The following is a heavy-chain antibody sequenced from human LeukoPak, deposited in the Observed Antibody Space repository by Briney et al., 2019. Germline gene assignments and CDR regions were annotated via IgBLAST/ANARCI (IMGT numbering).Heavy chain of an antibody. V-gene: IGHV4-59*08. J-gene: IGHJ4*02. CDR1: GGSIRSDC. Sequence: SETLSLTCTVSGGSIRSDCWSWIRQPPGKGLEWIGYILHRSSTNYNPSLKSRVTMSTDTSRNQISLKLNSVTAADTAVYYCARLIWFGEVTHGWVQDYWGQGTLVTVSS. CDR2: ILHRSST. CDR3: ARLIWFGEVTHGWVQDY. D-gene: IGHD3-10*01.